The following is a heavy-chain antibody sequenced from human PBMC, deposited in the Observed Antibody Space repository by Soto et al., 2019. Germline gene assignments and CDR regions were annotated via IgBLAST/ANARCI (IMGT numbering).Heavy chain of an antibody. CDR1: GFIVSANY. J-gene: IGHJ6*02. CDR2: TYSGGTT. V-gene: IGHV3-53*01. CDR3: AKGLGTYCTSSSCSNYYFGMDV. Sequence: LRLSCAASGFIVSANYVNWVRQAPGRGLEWVSVTYSGGTTFYADSVKGRFTISRDHFKNTVDLQMNSLRVEDTAIYYCAKGLGTYCTSSSCSNYYFGMDVWGQGTTVTVSS. D-gene: IGHD2-2*01.